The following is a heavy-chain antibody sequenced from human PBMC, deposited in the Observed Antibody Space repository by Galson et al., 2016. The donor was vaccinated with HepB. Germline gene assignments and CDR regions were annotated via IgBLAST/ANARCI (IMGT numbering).Heavy chain of an antibody. J-gene: IGHJ6*04. CDR1: GFTFSSYV. V-gene: IGHV3-64*01. Sequence: SLRLSCAAPGFTFSSYVMHWVRQGPGKGLEYVSSISSNGGSTYYANSVKGRFTISRDNSKNTLYLQMGSLRVEDMAVYYCAREDIVATISDYYYGMDVWGKGTTVTVSS. D-gene: IGHD5-12*01. CDR2: ISSNGGST. CDR3: AREDIVATISDYYYGMDV.